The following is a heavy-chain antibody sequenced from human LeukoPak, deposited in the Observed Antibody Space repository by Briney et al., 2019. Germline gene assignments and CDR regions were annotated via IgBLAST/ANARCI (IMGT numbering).Heavy chain of an antibody. CDR2: ISYDGSNK. CDR1: GCTFSSYG. Sequence: GGSLRLSCAASGCTFSSYGMHWVRQAPGKGLEWVAVISYDGSNKYYADSVKGRFTISRDNSKNTLYLQMNILRAGDTAVYYCAKDQATAGTFDYWGQGTLVTVSS. D-gene: IGHD6-13*01. CDR3: AKDQATAGTFDY. V-gene: IGHV3-30*18. J-gene: IGHJ4*02.